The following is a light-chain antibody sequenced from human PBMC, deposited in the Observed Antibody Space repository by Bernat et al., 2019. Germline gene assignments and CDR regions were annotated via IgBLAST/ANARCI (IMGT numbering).Light chain of an antibody. Sequence: DIVMTQSPLSLPVTPGEPASISCRSSQSLLHSNGYNYLDWYMQKPGQSPQLLIYLGSNRASGVPDRFSGSGSGTEFTLKINRVEAEDVGVSFCMRALRTHMYTFVQGTKLEIK. CDR1: QSLLHSNGYNY. V-gene: IGKV2-28*01. J-gene: IGKJ2*01. CDR3: MRALRTHMYT. CDR2: LGS.